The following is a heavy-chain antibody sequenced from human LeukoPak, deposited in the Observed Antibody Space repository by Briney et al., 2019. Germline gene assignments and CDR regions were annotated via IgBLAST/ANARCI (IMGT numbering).Heavy chain of an antibody. CDR3: TRAHYDYVWGSYRYSPDAFDI. D-gene: IGHD3-16*02. CDR2: IKQDGSEK. V-gene: IGHV3-7*01. Sequence: GSLRLSCAASGFTFSSYWMSWVRQAPGKGLEWVANIKQDGSEKYYVDSVKGRFTISRDNAKNSLYLQMNSLRAEYTAVYYCTRAHYDYVWGSYRYSPDAFDIWGQGTMVTVSS. CDR1: GFTFSSYW. J-gene: IGHJ3*02.